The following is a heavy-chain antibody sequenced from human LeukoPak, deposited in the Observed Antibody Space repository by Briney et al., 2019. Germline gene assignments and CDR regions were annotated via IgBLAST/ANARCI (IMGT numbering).Heavy chain of an antibody. CDR1: GFTFSTYA. CDR3: ARDQRVTGRPDIDY. Sequence: GGSLRLSCAASGFTFSTYAMHWVRQAPGKGLEWVAVLSYDGTSEYYADSVRGRFIISRDNAKNTLYLQMNNLRAEDTAMYYCARDQRVTGRPDIDYWGQGTLVIVSS. V-gene: IGHV3-30*07. J-gene: IGHJ4*02. CDR2: LSYDGTSE. D-gene: IGHD6-6*01.